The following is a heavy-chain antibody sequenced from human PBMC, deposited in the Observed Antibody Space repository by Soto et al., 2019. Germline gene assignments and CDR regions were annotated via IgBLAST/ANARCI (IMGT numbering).Heavy chain of an antibody. D-gene: IGHD6-19*01. CDR3: ARDRGGSGGWDDYFDY. V-gene: IGHV1-3*01. CDR2: INAGNGNT. J-gene: IGHJ4*02. CDR1: GYTFTSYA. Sequence: QVQLVQSGAEVKKPGASVKVSCKASGYTFTSYAMHWVRQAPGQRLEWMGWINAGNGNTKYSQKFQGRVTITRDTSASTAYMELSSLRSEDTAVYYCARDRGGSGGWDDYFDYWGQGTLVTVSS.